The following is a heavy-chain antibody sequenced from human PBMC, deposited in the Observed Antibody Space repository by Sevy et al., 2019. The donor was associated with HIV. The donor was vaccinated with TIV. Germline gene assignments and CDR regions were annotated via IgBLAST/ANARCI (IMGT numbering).Heavy chain of an antibody. CDR3: ATNGGSDYYYYYYYMDV. Sequence: GESLKISCKGSGYSFTSYWIGWVRQMPGKGLEWMGIIYPGDSDTRYSPSFQGQVTISADKSTSTAYLQWSSLKASDTAMYYCATNGGSDYYYYYYYMDVWGKGTTVTVSS. CDR1: GYSFTSYW. J-gene: IGHJ6*03. D-gene: IGHD4-17*01. CDR2: IYPGDSDT. V-gene: IGHV5-51*01.